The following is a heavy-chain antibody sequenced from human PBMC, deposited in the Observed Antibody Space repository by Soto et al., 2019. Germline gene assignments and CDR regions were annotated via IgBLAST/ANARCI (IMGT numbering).Heavy chain of an antibody. D-gene: IGHD3-3*01. J-gene: IGHJ6*02. Sequence: SETLSLTCTVSCGSISSGGYYWSWIRQHPGKGLEWIGYIYYSGSTYYNPSLKSRVTISVDTSKNQFSLKLSSVTAADTAVYYCAGNTGYDFWSGYYSGYYYGMDVWGQGTTVTVSS. CDR2: IYYSGST. CDR3: AGNTGYDFWSGYYSGYYYGMDV. V-gene: IGHV4-31*03. CDR1: CGSISSGGYY.